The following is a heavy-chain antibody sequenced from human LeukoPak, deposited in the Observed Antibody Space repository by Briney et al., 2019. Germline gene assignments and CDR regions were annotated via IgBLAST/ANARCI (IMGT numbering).Heavy chain of an antibody. CDR1: GYTFTSYG. Sequence: ASVKVSCKTSGYTFTSYGMHWVRQAPGQRLEWMGWINGGNGDAKYSQKFQGRVTIIRDTSASTAYMELSSLRSEDTAVYYCAKELPSPEYCSSTSCSHRYYYYGMDVWGQGTTVTVSS. CDR3: AKELPSPEYCSSTSCSHRYYYYGMDV. D-gene: IGHD2-2*01. V-gene: IGHV1-3*01. J-gene: IGHJ6*02. CDR2: INGGNGDA.